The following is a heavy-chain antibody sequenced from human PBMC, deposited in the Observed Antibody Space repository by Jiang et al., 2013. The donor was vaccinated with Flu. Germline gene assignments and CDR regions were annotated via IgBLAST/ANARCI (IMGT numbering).Heavy chain of an antibody. CDR3: ARVPGYCSGGSCFYYYYGMDV. J-gene: IGHJ6*01. V-gene: IGHV1-69*02. D-gene: IGHD2-15*01. CDR2: IIPILGIA. Sequence: EVKKPGSSVKVSCKASGGTFSSYTISWVRQAPGQGLEWMGRIIPILGIANYAQKFQGRVTITADKSTSTAYMELSSLRSEDTAVYYCARVPGYCSGGSCFYYYYGMDVWGPRDHGHRLL. CDR1: GGTFSSYT.